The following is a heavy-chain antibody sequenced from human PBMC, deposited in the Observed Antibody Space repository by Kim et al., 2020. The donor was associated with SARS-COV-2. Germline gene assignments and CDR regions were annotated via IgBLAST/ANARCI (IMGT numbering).Heavy chain of an antibody. CDR3: ATYAAGGELLM. D-gene: IGHD1-26*01. CDR2: T. V-gene: IGHV1-24*01. Sequence: TIYAQKSQGRVTMTEDTSTDTAYMELSSLGSEDTAVYYCATYAAGGELLMWGQGTLVTVSS. J-gene: IGHJ4*02.